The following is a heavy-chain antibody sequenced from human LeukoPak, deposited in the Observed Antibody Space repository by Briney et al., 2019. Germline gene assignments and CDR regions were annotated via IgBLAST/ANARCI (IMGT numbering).Heavy chain of an antibody. V-gene: IGHV3-30*02. D-gene: IGHD1-26*01. CDR3: AKDPTPERRGSYYFDY. Sequence: GGSLRLSCAASGFTFSVGWMSWVRQAPGKGLEWVAFIRHDGSNKYYADSVKGRFTISRDNSKNTLYLQMNSLRAEDTAVYYCAKDPTPERRGSYYFDYWGQGTLVTVSS. CDR2: IRHDGSNK. CDR1: GFTFSVGW. J-gene: IGHJ4*02.